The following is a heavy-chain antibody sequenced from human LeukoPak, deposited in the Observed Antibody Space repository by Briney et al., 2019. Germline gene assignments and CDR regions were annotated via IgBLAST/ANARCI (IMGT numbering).Heavy chain of an antibody. J-gene: IGHJ2*01. CDR2: ISGSGGST. Sequence: TGGSLRLSCAASGFTFSSYAMSWVRQAPGKGLEWVSAISGSGGSTYYADSVKGRFTISRDNSKTTLFLQMNSLRAEDTALYYCAKDIEVAITGHYFDLWGRGTLVAVSS. D-gene: IGHD3-22*01. CDR3: AKDIEVAITGHYFDL. V-gene: IGHV3-23*01. CDR1: GFTFSSYA.